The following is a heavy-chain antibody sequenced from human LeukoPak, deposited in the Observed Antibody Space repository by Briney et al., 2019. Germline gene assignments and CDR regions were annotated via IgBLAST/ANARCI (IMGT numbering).Heavy chain of an antibody. D-gene: IGHD1-26*01. V-gene: IGHV3-21*01. CDR2: ISSSSSYI. CDR3: ARDHVGATEGFDY. Sequence: GGSLRLSCAASGFTFSSYSMNWVRQAPGKGLEWVSSISSSSSYIYYADSVKGRFTISRDNAKNSLYLQKNSLRAEDTAVYYCARDHVGATEGFDYWGQGTLVTVSS. J-gene: IGHJ4*02. CDR1: GFTFSSYS.